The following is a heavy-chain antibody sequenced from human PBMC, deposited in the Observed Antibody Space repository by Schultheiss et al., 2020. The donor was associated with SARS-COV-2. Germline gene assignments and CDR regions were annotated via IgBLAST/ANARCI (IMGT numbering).Heavy chain of an antibody. V-gene: IGHV3-7*01. Sequence: GGSLRLSCAASGFTFSSYWMSWVRQAPGKGLEWVANIKQDGSEKYYVESVKGRFTISRDNAKNSLYLQMNSLRAEDTAVYYCARALRTYYYGSGTNWFDPWGQGTLVTVSS. CDR1: GFTFSSYW. J-gene: IGHJ5*02. CDR2: IKQDGSEK. CDR3: ARALRTYYYGSGTNWFDP. D-gene: IGHD3-10*01.